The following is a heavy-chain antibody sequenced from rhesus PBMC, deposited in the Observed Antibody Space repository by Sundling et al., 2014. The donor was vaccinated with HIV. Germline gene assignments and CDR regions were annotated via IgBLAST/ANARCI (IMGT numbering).Heavy chain of an antibody. CDR2: INSGAYIT. V-gene: IGHV3-103*01. CDR1: GFTFSRYG. Sequence: EVQLVETGGGLVQPGGSLKLSCAASGFTFSRYGMSWVRQAPGKGLEWVSSINSGAYITHYLDSVKGRFTISRDNAKNTLSLQMNSLRNEDTAVYFCVKGYLFDYWGQGVLVTVSS. D-gene: IGHD3-9*01. CDR3: VKGYLFDY. J-gene: IGHJ4*01.